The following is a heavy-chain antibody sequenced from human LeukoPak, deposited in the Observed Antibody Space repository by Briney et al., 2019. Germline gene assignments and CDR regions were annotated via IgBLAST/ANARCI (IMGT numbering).Heavy chain of an antibody. CDR1: GYTFASYA. J-gene: IGHJ3*02. CDR3: AREGWTHAFDI. CDR2: INTNTGNP. V-gene: IGHV7-4-1*02. Sequence: ASVKVSCKASGYTFASYAMNWVRQAPGQGLEWMGWINTNTGNPTYAQGFTGRFVFSLDTSVSTAYLQISSLKAEGTAVYYCAREGWTHAFDIWGQGTMVTVSS. D-gene: IGHD2-15*01.